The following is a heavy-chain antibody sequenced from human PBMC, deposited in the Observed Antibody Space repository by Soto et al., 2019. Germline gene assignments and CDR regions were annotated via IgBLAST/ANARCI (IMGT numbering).Heavy chain of an antibody. CDR2: ISRDGGTK. D-gene: IGHD2-8*02. Sequence: QVQLVESGGGVVQPGRSLRLSCAVSGVTVSNYGMHWVRQAPGKGLEWVAVISRDGGTKYYADSVKGRFTISRDNSRNPLFLEMNSLRSDDMAVYYCTGEVASGYWGQGTLVTVSS. CDR3: TGEVASGY. CDR1: GVTVSNYG. J-gene: IGHJ4*02. V-gene: IGHV3-30*03.